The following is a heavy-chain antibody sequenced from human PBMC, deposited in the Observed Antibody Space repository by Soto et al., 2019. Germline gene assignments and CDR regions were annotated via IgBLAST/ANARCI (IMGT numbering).Heavy chain of an antibody. J-gene: IGHJ4*02. CDR3: ARDAEDLTSNFDY. CDR2: ISSTTNYI. Sequence: PGGSLGLCCAASGFTFTRYSMNWVRQAPGKGLEWVSSISSTTNYIYYGDSMMGRFTISRDNAKNSLYLEMNSLRAEDTAVYYCARDAEDLTSNFDYWGQGTLVTVSS. V-gene: IGHV3-21*06. CDR1: GFTFTRYS.